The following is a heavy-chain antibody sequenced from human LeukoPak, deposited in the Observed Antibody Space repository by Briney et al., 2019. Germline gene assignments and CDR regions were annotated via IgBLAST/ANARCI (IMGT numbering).Heavy chain of an antibody. CDR2: IWYDGSDE. CDR1: KFFFSDYG. D-gene: IGHD3-10*01. V-gene: IGHV3-30*02. CDR3: AKGGGELGSGSLDY. J-gene: IGHJ4*02. Sequence: GGSLRLSCAASKFFFSDYGMHWVRQAPGMGLEWVAFIWYDGSDEYYADSVKGRFTISRDNSKNTLYLQMKSLTTEDTAVYYCAKGGGELGSGSLDYWGQGTLVTVSS.